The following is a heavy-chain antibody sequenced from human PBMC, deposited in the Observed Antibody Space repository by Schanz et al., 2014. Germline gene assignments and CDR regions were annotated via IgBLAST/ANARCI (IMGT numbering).Heavy chain of an antibody. CDR2: IYIGGNT. CDR3: ARGGPAYYFDD. CDR1: GFSVGNKY. Sequence: VQLVESGGGLVQPGGSLRLSCAASGFSVGNKYMNWVRQAPGKGLEWVSFIYIGGNTYYADSVKGRFTISRDNSKNTVYIQMNGLRAEDTAVYYCARGGPAYYFDDWGQGTLVTVSS. J-gene: IGHJ4*02. V-gene: IGHV3-66*01.